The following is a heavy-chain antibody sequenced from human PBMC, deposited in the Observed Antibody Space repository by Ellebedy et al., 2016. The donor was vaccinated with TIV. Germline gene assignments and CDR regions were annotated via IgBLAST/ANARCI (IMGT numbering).Heavy chain of an antibody. CDR1: GYSFTSYW. CDR3: ARLGYCSSTSCYAGDWYFDL. Sequence: GESLKISCKGSGYSFTSYWNGWVRQMPGKGLEWMGIIYPGDSDTRYRPSFQGQVTISADKSISTAYLHWSSLKASDTAMYYCARLGYCSSTSCYAGDWYFDLWGRGTLVTFSS. D-gene: IGHD2-2*01. CDR2: IYPGDSDT. V-gene: IGHV5-51*01. J-gene: IGHJ2*01.